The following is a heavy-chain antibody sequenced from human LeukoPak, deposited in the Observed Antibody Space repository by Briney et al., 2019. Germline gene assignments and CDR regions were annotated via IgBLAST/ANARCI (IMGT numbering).Heavy chain of an antibody. D-gene: IGHD1-1*01. CDR2: IGIDSGNT. CDR1: GFTVSSHY. J-gene: IGHJ4*02. CDR3: ARDHNYAFDN. V-gene: IGHV3-11*06. Sequence: PGGSLRLSCAASGFTVSSHYMNWVRQVPGKGLEWIAYIGIDSGNTKYADSVRGRFTISADKTKNSLYLQMNSLRVEDTAVYYCARDHNYAFDNWGQGTLVSVAS.